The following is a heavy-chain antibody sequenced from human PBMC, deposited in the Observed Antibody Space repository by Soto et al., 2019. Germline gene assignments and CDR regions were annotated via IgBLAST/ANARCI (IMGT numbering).Heavy chain of an antibody. D-gene: IGHD3-22*01. Sequence: EVQLVESGGGLVQPGGSLRLSCAASGFTFSSYSMNWVRQAPGKGLEWVSYISSSSSTIYYADSVKGRFTISRDNAKNSLYLQRNSLRAEDTAVYYCARDYYDSSGYSADFDYWGQGTLVTVSS. J-gene: IGHJ4*02. CDR2: ISSSSSTI. CDR1: GFTFSSYS. CDR3: ARDYYDSSGYSADFDY. V-gene: IGHV3-48*01.